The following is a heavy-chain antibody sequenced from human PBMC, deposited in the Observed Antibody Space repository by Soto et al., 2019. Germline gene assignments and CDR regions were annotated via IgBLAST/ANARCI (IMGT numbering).Heavy chain of an antibody. CDR2: VSGSGASV. V-gene: IGHV3-23*01. CDR1: GFIFSSHA. CDR3: AKDLPLWSGYSFSENH. D-gene: IGHD3-3*01. Sequence: EVQLLESGGGFVKPGGSLRLSCAGSGFIFSSHAMSWVRQAPGKGLEWVSSVSGSGASVHLPDFLKGRFSSSRANSKNTVYLELNNLRVDDTAVYYCAKDLPLWSGYSFSENHWGQGTLVTVSS. J-gene: IGHJ5*02.